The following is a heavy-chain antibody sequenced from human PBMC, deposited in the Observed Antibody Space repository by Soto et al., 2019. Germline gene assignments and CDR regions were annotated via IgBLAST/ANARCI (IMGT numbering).Heavy chain of an antibody. J-gene: IGHJ4*02. D-gene: IGHD3-3*01. CDR3: AKVFRVGGNYFDY. Sequence: QLGGSLRLSCAASGFTFSSYAMSWVRQAPGKGLEWVSAISGSGGSTYYADSVKGRFTISRDNSKNTLYLQMNSLRAEDTAVYYCAKVFRVGGNYFDYWGQGTLVTVSS. CDR2: ISGSGGST. V-gene: IGHV3-23*01. CDR1: GFTFSSYA.